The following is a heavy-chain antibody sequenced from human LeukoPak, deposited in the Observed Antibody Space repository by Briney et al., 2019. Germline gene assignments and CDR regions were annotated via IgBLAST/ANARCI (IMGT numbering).Heavy chain of an antibody. Sequence: SGGSLRLSCAASGFTFSDYYMSWIRQAPGKGLEWVAVISYDGSNKFYADSVKGRFTISRDNSKNTLYLQMNSLRAEDTAVYYCAKGNAYHCSGGSCYHFDYWGQGTLVTVSS. CDR1: GFTFSDYY. J-gene: IGHJ4*02. V-gene: IGHV3-30*18. CDR3: AKGNAYHCSGGSCYHFDY. D-gene: IGHD2-15*01. CDR2: ISYDGSNK.